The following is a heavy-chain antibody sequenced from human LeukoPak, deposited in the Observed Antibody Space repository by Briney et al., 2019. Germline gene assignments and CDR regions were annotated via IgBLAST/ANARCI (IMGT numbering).Heavy chain of an antibody. D-gene: IGHD3-3*01. V-gene: IGHV4-59*01. CDR1: GGSISGYY. J-gene: IGHJ6*02. CDR2: IHYSGNT. Sequence: SETLSLTCTVSGGSISGYYWSWIRQPPGKGLEWTGCIHYSGNTNYSPSLKSRVTTSVDTSKNQFSLKLDSVTAADTAVYYCARGHVGPGFFGVYNYYGMDVWGPGTSVTVSS. CDR3: ARGHVGPGFFGVYNYYGMDV.